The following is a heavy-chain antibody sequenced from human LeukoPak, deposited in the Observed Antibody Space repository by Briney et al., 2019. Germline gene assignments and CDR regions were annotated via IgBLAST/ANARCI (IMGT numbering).Heavy chain of an antibody. V-gene: IGHV4-59*01. J-gene: IGHJ5*02. D-gene: IGHD2-21*02. CDR2: IYYSGST. CDR3: ARCGGDCFNLWRSGWFDP. CDR1: GGSISSYY. Sequence: SETLSLTCTVSGGSISSYYWSWIRQPPGKGLEWIGYIYYSGSTNYNPSLKSRVTISVDTSKNQFSLKLSSVTAADKAVYYCARCGGDCFNLWRSGWFDPWGQGTLVTVSS.